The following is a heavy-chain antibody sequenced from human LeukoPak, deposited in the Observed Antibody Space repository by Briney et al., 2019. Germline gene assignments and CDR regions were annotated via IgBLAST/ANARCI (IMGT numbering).Heavy chain of an antibody. J-gene: IGHJ4*02. V-gene: IGHV4-34*01. D-gene: IGHD3-9*01. CDR1: GGSFGGYY. CDR3: ARGRRYFDWLPYKYYFDY. CDR2: INHSGST. Sequence: SETLSLTCAVYGGSFGGYYWSWIRQPPGKGLEWIGEINHSGSTNYNPSLKSRVTISVDTSKNQFSLKLSSVTAADTAVYYCARGRRYFDWLPYKYYFDYWGQGTLVTVSS.